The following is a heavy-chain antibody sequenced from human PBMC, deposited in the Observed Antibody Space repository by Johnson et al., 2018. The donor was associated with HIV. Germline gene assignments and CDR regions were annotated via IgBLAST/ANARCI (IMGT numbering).Heavy chain of an antibody. J-gene: IGHJ3*02. CDR3: AAPSGSSRLAFDI. Sequence: VQLVESGGGVVQPGRSLRLSCAASGFTFSSYAMHWVRQAPGKGLEWVAVISYDGSNKYYADSVEGRFTVSRDNSKNTLYLQMNSLRAEDTAVYYCAAPSGSSRLAFDIWGQGTMVTVSS. CDR1: GFTFSSYA. D-gene: IGHD1-26*01. CDR2: ISYDGSNK. V-gene: IGHV3-30*14.